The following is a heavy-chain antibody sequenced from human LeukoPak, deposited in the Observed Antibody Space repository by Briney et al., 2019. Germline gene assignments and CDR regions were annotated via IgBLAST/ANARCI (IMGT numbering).Heavy chain of an antibody. CDR2: IYSGGST. J-gene: IGHJ4*02. CDR1: GFTVSSNY. D-gene: IGHD4-17*01. Sequence: GGSLRLSCAASGFTVSSNYMSWVRQAPGKGLEWVSVIYSGGSTYYADSVKGRFTISRDNSKNTLYLQMNSLRVEDTAVYYCARDPTTWADSDYYFDYWGQGTLVTVSS. CDR3: ARDPTTWADSDYYFDY. V-gene: IGHV3-66*01.